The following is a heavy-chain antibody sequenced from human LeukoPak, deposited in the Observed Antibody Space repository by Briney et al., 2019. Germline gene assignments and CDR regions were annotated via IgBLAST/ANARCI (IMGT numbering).Heavy chain of an antibody. CDR2: ISYDGSNK. V-gene: IGHV3-30*07. CDR1: GFTFSSYA. J-gene: IGHJ4*02. CDR3: ATSPVISRD. Sequence: PGGSLRLSCAASGFTFSSYAMHWVRQAPGKGLEWVAVISYDGSNKYYADSVKGRFTISRDNAKNTLYLQMNALRVEDTAVYYCATSPVISRDWGQGTLVTVSS. D-gene: IGHD2-21*01.